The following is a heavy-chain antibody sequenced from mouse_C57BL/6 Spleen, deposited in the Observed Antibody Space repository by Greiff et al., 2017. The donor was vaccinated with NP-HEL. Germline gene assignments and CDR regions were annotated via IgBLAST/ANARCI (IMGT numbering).Heavy chain of an antibody. CDR1: GFSLTSYG. V-gene: IGHV2-5*01. CDR3: AKTPGEGNYAMDY. J-gene: IGHJ4*01. CDR2: IWRGGST. D-gene: IGHD2-13*01. Sequence: QVHVKQSGPGLVQPSQSLSITCTVSGFSLTSYGVHWVRQSPGKGLEWLGVIWRGGSTDYNAAFMSRLSITKDNSKSQVFFKMNSLQADDTAIYYCAKTPGEGNYAMDYWGQGTSVTVSS.